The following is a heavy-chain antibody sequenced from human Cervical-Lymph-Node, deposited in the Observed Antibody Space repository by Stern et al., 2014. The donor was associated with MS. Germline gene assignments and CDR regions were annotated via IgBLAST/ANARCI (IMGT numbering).Heavy chain of an antibody. D-gene: IGHD1-20*01. Sequence: VQLVESGAEVKKPGASVKVSCKASGYTFSEHYMHWVRQAPGQGLEWMGWINAKSGITNYAQKFQGRVTMTRDTSISTAYMELSSLRSDDTAVYYCARELNWNDIFTNVFDIWGQGTMVTVSS. V-gene: IGHV1-2*02. CDR1: GYTFSEHY. CDR3: ARELNWNDIFTNVFDI. J-gene: IGHJ3*02. CDR2: INAKSGIT.